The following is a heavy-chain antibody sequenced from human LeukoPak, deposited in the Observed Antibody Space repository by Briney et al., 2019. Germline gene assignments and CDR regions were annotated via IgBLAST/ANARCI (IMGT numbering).Heavy chain of an antibody. CDR3: ARGISWIQLWTVNNWFDP. J-gene: IGHJ5*02. CDR2: IYYSGST. V-gene: IGHV4-59*01. D-gene: IGHD5-18*01. CDR1: GGSISSYY. Sequence: SETLSLTCTVSGGSISSYYWSWIRQPPGKGLEWIGYIYYSGSTNYNPSIKSRVTISVDTSKNQFSLKLSSVTAADTAVYYCARGISWIQLWTVNNWFDPWGQGTLVTVSS.